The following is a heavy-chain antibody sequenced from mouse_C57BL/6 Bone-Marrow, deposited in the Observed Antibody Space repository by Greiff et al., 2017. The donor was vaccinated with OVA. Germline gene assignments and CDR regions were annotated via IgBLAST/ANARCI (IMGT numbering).Heavy chain of an antibody. V-gene: IGHV1-69*01. CDR2: IDPSDSYT. J-gene: IGHJ1*03. CDR3: ARAGSYWYVWG. CDR1: GYTFTSYW. Sequence: QVQLQQPGAELVMPGASVKLSCKASGYTFTSYWMHWVKQRPGQGLEWIGEIDPSDSYTNYNKKFKGKSTLTVDKSSSTSYMQLSSLTSEDSAVYYCARAGSYWYVWGWGTGITVTV. D-gene: IGHD1-1*01.